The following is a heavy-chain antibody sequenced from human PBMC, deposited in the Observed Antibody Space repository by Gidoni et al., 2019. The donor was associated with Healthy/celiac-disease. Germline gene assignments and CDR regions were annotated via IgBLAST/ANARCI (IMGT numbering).Heavy chain of an antibody. CDR1: GGSFSGYY. V-gene: IGHV4-34*01. CDR2: INHSGST. Sequence: QVQLQQWGAGLLKPSETLSLTCAVYGGSFSGYYWSWIRQPPGKGLEWIGEINHSGSTNYNPSLKSRVTISVDTSKNQFSLKLSSVTAADTAVYYCAADSYSSSPPGYWGQGTLVTVSS. CDR3: AADSYSSSPPGY. D-gene: IGHD6-13*01. J-gene: IGHJ4*02.